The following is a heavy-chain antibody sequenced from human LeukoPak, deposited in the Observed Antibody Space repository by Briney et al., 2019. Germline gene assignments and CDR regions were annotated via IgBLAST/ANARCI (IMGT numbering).Heavy chain of an antibody. V-gene: IGHV4-61*05. J-gene: IGHJ4*02. Sequence: SETLSLTCTVSGGSISSSSYYWGWIRQPPGKGLEWIGYIYYSGSTNYNPSLKSRVTISVDTSKNQFSLKLSSVTAADTAVYYCARGPYSSGWADFDYWGQGTLVTVSS. CDR3: ARGPYSSGWADFDY. D-gene: IGHD6-19*01. CDR1: GGSISSSSYY. CDR2: IYYSGST.